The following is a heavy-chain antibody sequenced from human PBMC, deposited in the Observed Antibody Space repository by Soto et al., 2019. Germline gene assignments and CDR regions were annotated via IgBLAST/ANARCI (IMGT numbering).Heavy chain of an antibody. V-gene: IGHV5-10-1*01. Sequence: GESLKISCRASGYSFPTYWISWVRQMPGKGLEWMGRIDPSDSKTYYSPSFQGHVTISANKSTSTAYLQLNNLKASDTAMYYCARLSDYWGQGTQVTVSS. CDR3: ARLSDY. CDR2: IDPSDSKT. J-gene: IGHJ4*02. CDR1: GYSFPTYW.